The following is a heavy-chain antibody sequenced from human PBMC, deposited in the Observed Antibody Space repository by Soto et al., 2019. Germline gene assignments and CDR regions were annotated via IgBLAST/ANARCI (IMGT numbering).Heavy chain of an antibody. J-gene: IGHJ4*02. Sequence: WPPVKVSCKASGGTFSSYTISWVRQAPGQGLEWMGRIIPILGIANYAQKFQGRVTITADKSTSTAYMELSSLRSEDTAVYYCARSGQFAYGDSYFDYWGQGTLVTVSS. CDR2: IIPILGIA. D-gene: IGHD4-17*01. V-gene: IGHV1-69*02. CDR3: ARSGQFAYGDSYFDY. CDR1: GGTFSSYT.